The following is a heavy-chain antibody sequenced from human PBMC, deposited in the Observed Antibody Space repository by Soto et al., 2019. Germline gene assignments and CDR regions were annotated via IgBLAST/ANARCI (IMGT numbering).Heavy chain of an antibody. CDR3: ARGNHRWLQLWYFDL. CDR2: IIPIFGTA. V-gene: IGHV1-69*12. J-gene: IGHJ2*01. Sequence: QVQLVQSGAEVKKPGSSVTVSCKASGGTFSSYTISWVRQAPGQGLEWMGGIIPIFGTANYAQKFHGTVTITADESTSTAYMGLSRLRSEDTAVYYCARGNHRWLQLWYFDLWGRGTLVTVSS. D-gene: IGHD5-12*01. CDR1: GGTFSSYT.